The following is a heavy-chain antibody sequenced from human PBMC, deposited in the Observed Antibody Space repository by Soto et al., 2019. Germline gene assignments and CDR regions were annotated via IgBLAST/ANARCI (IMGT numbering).Heavy chain of an antibody. CDR2: IYYSGST. V-gene: IGHV4-59*01. CDR1: GGSISSYY. D-gene: IGHD3-10*01. Sequence: PSETLSLTCTVSGGSISSYYWSWIRQPPGKGLEWIGYIYYSGSTNYNPSLKSRVTISVDTSKNQFSLKLSSVTAADTAVYYCARVERITMVRGVIYYFDYWGQGTLVTVSS. J-gene: IGHJ4*02. CDR3: ARVERITMVRGVIYYFDY.